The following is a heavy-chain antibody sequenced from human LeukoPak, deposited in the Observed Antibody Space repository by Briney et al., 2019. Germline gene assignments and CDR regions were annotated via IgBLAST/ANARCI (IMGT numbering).Heavy chain of an antibody. Sequence: SVKVSCKASGGTFSSYAISWVRQAPGQGLEWMGLIIPIFGTANYAQKFQDRVTITADEATSTAYMELSSLRSEDTAVYYCARAPVGGRWIVVVITGPYYYYGMDVWGQGTTVTVSS. CDR2: IIPIFGTA. CDR1: GGTFSSYA. CDR3: ARAPVGGRWIVVVITGPYYYYGMDV. J-gene: IGHJ6*02. V-gene: IGHV1-69*01. D-gene: IGHD3-22*01.